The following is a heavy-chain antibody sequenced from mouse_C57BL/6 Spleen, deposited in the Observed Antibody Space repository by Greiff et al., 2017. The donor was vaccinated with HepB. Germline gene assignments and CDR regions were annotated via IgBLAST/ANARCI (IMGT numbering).Heavy chain of an antibody. CDR2: ISDGGSYT. J-gene: IGHJ3*01. V-gene: IGHV5-4*01. D-gene: IGHD1-1*01. Sequence: EVNVVESGGGLVKPGGSLKLSCAASGFTFSSYAMSWVRQTPEKRLEWVATISDGGSYTYYPDNVKGRFTISRDNAKNNLYLQMSHLKSEDTAMYYCARDRVYYYGSSSSFAYWGQGTLVTVSA. CDR3: ARDRVYYYGSSSSFAY. CDR1: GFTFSSYA.